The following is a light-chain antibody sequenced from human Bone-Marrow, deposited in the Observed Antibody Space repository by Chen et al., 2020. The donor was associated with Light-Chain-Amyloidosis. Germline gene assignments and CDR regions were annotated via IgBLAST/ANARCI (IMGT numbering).Light chain of an antibody. Sequence: QSALTQPPSASGSPGQSVTISCTGHSIGTFNLVSWYQQSPGNAPKLIIYEGYRRPSEVSDRFSGSTSGSTASLTISGLQTEDEADYHCCSYGGYSTFVFGGGTKLTVL. CDR2: EGY. CDR1: SIGTFNL. J-gene: IGLJ2*01. CDR3: CSYGGYSTFV. V-gene: IGLV2-23*03.